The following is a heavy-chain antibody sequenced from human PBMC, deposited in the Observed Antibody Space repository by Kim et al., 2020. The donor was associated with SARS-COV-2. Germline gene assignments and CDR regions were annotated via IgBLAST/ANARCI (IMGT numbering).Heavy chain of an antibody. CDR1: GFTFSDYY. J-gene: IGHJ4*02. D-gene: IGHD3-10*01. V-gene: IGHV3-11*06. Sequence: LSLTCAASGFTFSDYYMSWIRQAPGKGLEWVSYISSSSSYTNYADSVKGRFTISRDNAKNSLYLQMNSLRAEDTAVYYCARELGQDYYGSGPLDYWGQGTLVTVSS. CDR3: ARELGQDYYGSGPLDY. CDR2: ISSSSSYT.